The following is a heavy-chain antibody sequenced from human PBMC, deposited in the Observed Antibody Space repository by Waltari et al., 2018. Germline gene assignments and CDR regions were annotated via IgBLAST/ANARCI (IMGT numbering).Heavy chain of an antibody. V-gene: IGHV3-11*04. J-gene: IGHJ4*02. Sequence: QVQLVVSGGAWVKPGGSLRLSWAASGLPCSDSPLCGLGQAPGKGLECVSYTSSNTGTAINYADSVIGRFTMSRDNAMNSLYLQMNSLRGEDTAFSYCARAGSYSDDDYSRLYCDWWGPGTLVTVSS. D-gene: IGHD5-12*01. CDR3: ARAGSYSDDDYSRLYCDW. CDR2: TSSNTGTAI. CDR1: GLPCSDSP.